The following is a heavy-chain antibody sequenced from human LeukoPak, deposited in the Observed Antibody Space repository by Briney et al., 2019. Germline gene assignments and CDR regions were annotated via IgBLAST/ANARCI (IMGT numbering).Heavy chain of an antibody. V-gene: IGHV4-59*01. J-gene: IGHJ4*02. CDR1: GGSISSYY. CDR3: ARGSLGYSGSYFKQSYYFDY. CDR2: IYYSGST. Sequence: SETLSLTCTVSGGSISSYYWSWIRQPPGKGLEWIGYIYYSGSTNYNPSLKSRVTISVDTSKNQFSLKLSSVTAADTAVYYCARGSLGYSGSYFKQSYYFDYWGQGTLVTASS. D-gene: IGHD1-26*01.